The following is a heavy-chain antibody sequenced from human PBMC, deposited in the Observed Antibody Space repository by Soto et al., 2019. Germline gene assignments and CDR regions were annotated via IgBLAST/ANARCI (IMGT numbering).Heavy chain of an antibody. J-gene: IGHJ4*02. CDR3: ARAYYDSRPRPFDY. V-gene: IGHV4-34*01. CDR2: INHSGST. CDR1: GGSFSGYY. D-gene: IGHD3-22*01. Sequence: PSDTLSLTCAVYGGSFSGYYWSWIRQPSGKGLEWIGEINHSGSTNYNPSLKSRVTISVDTSKNQFSLKLSSVTAADTAVYYCARAYYDSRPRPFDYWGQGTLVTVSS.